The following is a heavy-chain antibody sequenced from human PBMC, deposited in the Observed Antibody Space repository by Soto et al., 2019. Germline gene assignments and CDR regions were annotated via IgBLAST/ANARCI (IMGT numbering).Heavy chain of an antibody. CDR3: AKDVERHIVATIRDAFDI. V-gene: IGHV3-23*01. CDR2: ISGSGGST. Sequence: GGSLRLSCAASGFTFSSYAMSWVRQAPGKGLEWVSAISGSGGSTYYADSVKGRFTISRDNSKNTLYLQMNSLRAEDTAVYYCAKDVERHIVATIRDAFDIWGQGTMVTVSS. J-gene: IGHJ3*02. CDR1: GFTFSSYA. D-gene: IGHD5-12*01.